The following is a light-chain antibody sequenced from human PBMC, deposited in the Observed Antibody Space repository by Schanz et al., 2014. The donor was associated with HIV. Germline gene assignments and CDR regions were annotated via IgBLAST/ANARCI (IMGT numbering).Light chain of an antibody. CDR2: GNS. J-gene: IGLJ1*01. CDR3: QSYDSSLSGAYV. CDR1: SSNIGRNY. Sequence: QSVLTQPPSASGTPGQRVTISCSGSSSNIGRNYVYWYQQLPGTAPKLLIYGNSNRPSGVPDRFSGSKSGTSASLAITGLQAEDEADYYCQSYDSSLSGAYVFGTGTKLTVL. V-gene: IGLV1-40*01.